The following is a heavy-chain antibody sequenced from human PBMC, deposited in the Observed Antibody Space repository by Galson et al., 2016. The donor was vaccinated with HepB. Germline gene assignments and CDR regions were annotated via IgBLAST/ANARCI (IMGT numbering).Heavy chain of an antibody. D-gene: IGHD3-3*01. CDR2: ISYDGSDK. CDR1: GFTFNSYA. J-gene: IGHJ5*01. Sequence: SLRLSCAASGFTFNSYAMRWVRQAPGKGLEWVAVISYDGSDKYYADSVKGRFTISRDNSKNTLYLQMNSLTTEDTSVYYCARARGGTIFGVGDSWGQGTLVTVSS. V-gene: IGHV3-30-3*01. CDR3: ARARGGTIFGVGDS.